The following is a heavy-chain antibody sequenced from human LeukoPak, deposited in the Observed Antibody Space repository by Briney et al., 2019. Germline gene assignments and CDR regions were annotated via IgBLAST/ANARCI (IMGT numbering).Heavy chain of an antibody. CDR3: ASSYCGGDCPIDAFDI. J-gene: IGHJ3*02. D-gene: IGHD2-21*02. V-gene: IGHV4-59*01. CDR1: GGSISSYY. Sequence: SETLSLTCTVSGGSISSYYWSWIRQPPGKGLEWIGYIYYSGGTNYNPSLKSRVTISVDTSKNQFSLKLSSVTAADTAVYYCASSYCGGDCPIDAFDIWGQGTMVTVSS. CDR2: IYYSGGT.